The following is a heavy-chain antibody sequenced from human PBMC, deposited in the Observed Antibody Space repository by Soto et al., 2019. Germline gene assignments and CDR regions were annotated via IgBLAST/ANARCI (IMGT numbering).Heavy chain of an antibody. V-gene: IGHV1-69*13. CDR2: IIPIFGTA. CDR1: GGTFSSYA. D-gene: IGHD6-6*01. J-gene: IGHJ6*02. CDR3: ARIAARPDYYYYGMDV. Sequence: SVKVSCKASGGTFSSYAISWVRQAPGQGLEWMGGIIPIFGTANYTQKFQGRVTITADESTSTAYMELSSLRSEDTAVYYCARIAARPDYYYYGMDVWGQGTTVTVSS.